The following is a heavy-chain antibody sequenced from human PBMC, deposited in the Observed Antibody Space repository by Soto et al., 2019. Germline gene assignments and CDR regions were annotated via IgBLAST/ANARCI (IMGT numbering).Heavy chain of an antibody. CDR3: AKEVGTYYDILTGYDLDY. CDR1: GFTFSSYG. Sequence: VQLVESGGGVVQPGRSLRLSCAASGFTFSSYGMHWVRQAPGKGLEWVAVISYDGSNKYYADSVKGRFTISRDNSKNTLYLQMNSLRAEDTAVYYCAKEVGTYYDILTGYDLDYWGQGTLVTVSS. J-gene: IGHJ4*02. V-gene: IGHV3-30*18. CDR2: ISYDGSNK. D-gene: IGHD3-9*01.